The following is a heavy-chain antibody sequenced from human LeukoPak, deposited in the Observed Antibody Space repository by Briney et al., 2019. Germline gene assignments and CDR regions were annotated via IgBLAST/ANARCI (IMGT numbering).Heavy chain of an antibody. J-gene: IGHJ4*02. CDR1: GYTFTSYG. V-gene: IGHV1-18*04. D-gene: IGHD3-10*01. CDR3: ARGNSWFGELYFDY. Sequence: GASVKVSCKASGYTFTSYGISWVRQAPGQGLEWMGWISAYNGNTDYAQKLQGRVTMTTDTSTSTAYMELRSLRSDDTAVYYCARGNSWFGELYFDYWGQGTLVTVSS. CDR2: ISAYNGNT.